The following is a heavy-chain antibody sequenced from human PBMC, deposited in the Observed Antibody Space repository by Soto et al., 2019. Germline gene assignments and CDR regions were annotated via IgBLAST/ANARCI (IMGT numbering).Heavy chain of an antibody. J-gene: IGHJ4*02. CDR2: ISGSGGST. V-gene: IGHV3-23*01. Sequence: GALRLSCAASGFTFSSYAMSWVRQAPGKGLEWVSAISGSGGSTYYADSVKGRFTISRDNSKNTLYLQMNSLRAEDTAVYYCAKLGTKIVVVITYYFDYWGQGTLVTVSS. D-gene: IGHD3-22*01. CDR3: AKLGTKIVVVITYYFDY. CDR1: GFTFSSYA.